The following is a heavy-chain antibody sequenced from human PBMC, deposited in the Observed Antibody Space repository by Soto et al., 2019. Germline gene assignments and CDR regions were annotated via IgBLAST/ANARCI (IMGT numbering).Heavy chain of an antibody. CDR3: TTEIGERWLQEDYFDY. CDR2: IKSKTDGGTT. Sequence: SVSNAWMNWVRQAPGKGLEWVGRIKSKTDGGTTDYAAPVKGRFTISRDESKNTLYLQMNSLKTEDTALYYCTTEIGERWLQEDYFDYWGQGTLVTVSS. CDR1: SVSNAW. D-gene: IGHD5-12*01. V-gene: IGHV3-15*07. J-gene: IGHJ4*02.